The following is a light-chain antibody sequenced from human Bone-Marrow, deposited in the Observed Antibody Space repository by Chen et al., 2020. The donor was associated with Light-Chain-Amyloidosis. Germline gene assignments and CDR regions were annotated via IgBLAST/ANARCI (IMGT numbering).Light chain of an antibody. V-gene: IGLV7-43*01. CDR3: LLYFHSTRV. CDR1: IGVVPSDNY. J-gene: IGLJ2*01. CDR2: SAS. Sequence: QTVVTQEPSVTVSPGGTVTLTCASSIGVVPSDNYPNWLQQKPGQPPRSLIFSASIKQSWTPDRFSGSLLGGKAALTLSDVQPEDEADYYCLLYFHSTRVFGGGTRLTVL.